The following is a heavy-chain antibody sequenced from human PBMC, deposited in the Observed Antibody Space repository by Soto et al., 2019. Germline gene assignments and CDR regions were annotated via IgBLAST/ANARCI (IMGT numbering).Heavy chain of an antibody. D-gene: IGHD3-10*01. V-gene: IGHV1-18*01. J-gene: IGHJ5*02. CDR2: ISAYNGNT. Sequence: ASVKVSCKASGYTFTSYGISWVRQAPGQGLEWMGWISAYNGNTNYAQKLQGRVTMTTDTSTSTAYMELRSLRSDDTAVYYCAGVVTMVRGVIENQSPSNWFDPWGQGTLVTVSS. CDR1: GYTFTSYG. CDR3: AGVVTMVRGVIENQSPSNWFDP.